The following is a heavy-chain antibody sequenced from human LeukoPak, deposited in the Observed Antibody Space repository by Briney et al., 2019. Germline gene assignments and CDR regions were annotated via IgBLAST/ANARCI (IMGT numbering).Heavy chain of an antibody. CDR1: GGSFSGYY. J-gene: IGHJ5*02. CDR3: ARVTDNDWFDP. D-gene: IGHD1-1*01. V-gene: IGHV4-34*01. Sequence: SETLSLTCAVYGGSFSGYYWSWIRQPPGKGLEWIGEINHSGSTNYNPSLKSRVTISVDTSKNQFSLKLSSVTAADTAVYYCARVTDNDWFDPWGQGTLVTVSS. CDR2: INHSGST.